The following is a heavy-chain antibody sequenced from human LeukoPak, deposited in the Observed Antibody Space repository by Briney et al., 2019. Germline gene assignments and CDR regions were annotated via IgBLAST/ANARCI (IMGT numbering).Heavy chain of an antibody. CDR3: ARDAGTFNY. D-gene: IGHD1-26*01. J-gene: IGHJ4*02. CDR2: ISSSSTSI. Sequence: GGSLRLSCAASGFTFSSYSMNWVGQAPGTGLEWVSYISSSSTSIYYADSVKGRSTISRDNAKNSLSLQMNSLRAEDTAVYYCARDAGTFNYWGQGTLVTVSS. V-gene: IGHV3-48*01. CDR1: GFTFSSYS.